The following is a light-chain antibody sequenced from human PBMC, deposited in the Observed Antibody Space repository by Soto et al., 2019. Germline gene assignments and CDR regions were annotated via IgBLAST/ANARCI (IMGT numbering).Light chain of an antibody. CDR2: WAS. V-gene: IGKV4-1*01. Sequence: DIVMTQSPDSLAVSLGERATIHCKSSQNVLYSSNNKNYLAWYQQKPGQPPKLLIYWASTRESGVPDRFSGSGSGTDFTLTISSLQAEDVAFYYCQQYYTTLVTFGQGTRLEIK. CDR1: QNVLYSSNNKNY. J-gene: IGKJ5*01. CDR3: QQYYTTLVT.